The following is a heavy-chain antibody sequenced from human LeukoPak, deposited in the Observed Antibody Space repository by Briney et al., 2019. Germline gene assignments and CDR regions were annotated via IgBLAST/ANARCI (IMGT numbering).Heavy chain of an antibody. CDR3: AKVPRYDFWSGYSHFDY. V-gene: IGHV3-23*01. J-gene: IGHJ4*02. D-gene: IGHD3-3*01. CDR2: ISGSGGST. CDR1: GFTFSSYD. Sequence: PGGSLRLSCAASGFTFSSYDMSWVRQAPGKGLEWVSAISGSGGSTYYADSVKGRFTISRDNSKNTLYLQMNSLRAEDTAVYYCAKVPRYDFWSGYSHFDYWGQGTLVTVSS.